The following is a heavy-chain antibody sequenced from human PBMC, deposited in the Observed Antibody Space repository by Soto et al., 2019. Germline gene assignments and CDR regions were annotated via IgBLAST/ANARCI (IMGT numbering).Heavy chain of an antibody. Sequence: QVQLVQSGAEVKKPGSSVKVSCKASGGTFSSYTISWVRQAPGQGREWMGRIIPILGIANYAQKFQGRVTITADKSTSTAYMELSSLRSEDTAVYYCARDPSAGDSAGYWGQGTLVTVSS. J-gene: IGHJ4*02. CDR2: IIPILGIA. D-gene: IGHD2-21*01. V-gene: IGHV1-69*08. CDR1: GGTFSSYT. CDR3: ARDPSAGDSAGY.